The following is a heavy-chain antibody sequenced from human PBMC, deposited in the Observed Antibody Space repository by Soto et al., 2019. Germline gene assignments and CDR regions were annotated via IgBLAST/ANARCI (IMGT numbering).Heavy chain of an antibody. V-gene: IGHV4-31*03. CDR1: GDSINSAAYY. CDR2: INYSGNT. Sequence: QVQLQESGPGLVKPSQTLSLTCTVSGDSINSAAYYWTWIRQHPGEGLEWIGYINYSGNTNYNPSLQSRVTISADVSKNQFSLRLTSVTAAATAVYYCVMDRTSSIFAGYDYTGMDVWGQGNAVTVSS. J-gene: IGHJ6*02. CDR3: VMDRTSSIFAGYDYTGMDV. D-gene: IGHD3-3*02.